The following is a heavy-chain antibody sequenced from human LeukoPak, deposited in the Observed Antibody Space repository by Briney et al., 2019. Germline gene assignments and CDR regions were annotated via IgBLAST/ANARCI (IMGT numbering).Heavy chain of an antibody. CDR1: GGSISSYY. V-gene: IGHV4-59*08. CDR2: IYYSGST. D-gene: IGHD3-22*01. J-gene: IGHJ3*02. CDR3: ARPGSGYFAGVTINNAFDI. Sequence: SETLSLTCTVSGGSISSYYWSWIRQPPGKGLEWIGYIYYSGSTNYNPSLKSRVTISVDTSKNQFSLKLSSVTAADTAVYYCARPGSGYFAGVTINNAFDIWGQGTMVTVSS.